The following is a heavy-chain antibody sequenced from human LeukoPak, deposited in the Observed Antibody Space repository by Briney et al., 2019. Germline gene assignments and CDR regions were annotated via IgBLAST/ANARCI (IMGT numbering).Heavy chain of an antibody. CDR1: GFTFSSYA. Sequence: GGSLRLSCAASGFTFSSYAMSWVRQAPGKGLEWISYISSSSSTIYYADSVKGRFTISRDNAKNSLYLQMNSLRDEDTAVYYCVAGTPLDYWGQGTLVTVSS. D-gene: IGHD6-19*01. CDR3: VAGTPLDY. CDR2: ISSSSSTI. J-gene: IGHJ4*02. V-gene: IGHV3-48*02.